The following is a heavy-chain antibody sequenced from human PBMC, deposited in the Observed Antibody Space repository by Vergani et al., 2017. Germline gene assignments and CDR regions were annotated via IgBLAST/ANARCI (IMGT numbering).Heavy chain of an antibody. CDR2: INPSGGST. J-gene: IGHJ6*02. CDR1: GYTFTSYY. CDR3: ARVSRSYSSGRPGGVDV. D-gene: IGHD6-19*01. Sequence: QVQLVQSGAEVKKPGASVKVSCKASGYTFTSYYMHWVRQAPGQGLEWMGIINPSGGSTSYAQKFQGRVTMTRDTSTSTVYMELSSLRSEDKAVYYCARVSRSYSSGRPGGVDVWGQGTTVTVSS. V-gene: IGHV1-46*03.